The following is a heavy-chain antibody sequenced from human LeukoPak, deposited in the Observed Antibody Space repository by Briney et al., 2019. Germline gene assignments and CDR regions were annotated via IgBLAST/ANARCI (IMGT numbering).Heavy chain of an antibody. CDR1: GYTLTELS. CDR2: FDPEDGET. D-gene: IGHD6-13*01. J-gene: IGHJ4*02. V-gene: IGHV1-24*01. Sequence: ASVTVSFTVSGYTLTELSMHWVRQAPGKGLEWMGGFDPEDGETIYAQKFQGRVTMTEDTSTDTAYMELSSLRSEDTAVYYCATAGWEQQPRPPAYWGQGTLVTVSS. CDR3: ATAGWEQQPRPPAY.